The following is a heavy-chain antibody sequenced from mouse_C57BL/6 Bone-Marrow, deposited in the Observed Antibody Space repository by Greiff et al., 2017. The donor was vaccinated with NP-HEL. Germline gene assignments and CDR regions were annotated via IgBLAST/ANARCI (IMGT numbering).Heavy chain of an antibody. CDR3: TRTDYGWYFDV. J-gene: IGHJ1*03. D-gene: IGHD1-1*01. Sequence: QVQLQQSGAELVRPGASVTLSCKASGYTFTDYEMLWVKQTPVHGLEWIGAIDPETGGTAYNQKFKGKAILTADKSSSTAYMELRSLTSEDSAVYYCTRTDYGWYFDVWGTGTTVTVSS. CDR1: GYTFTDYE. V-gene: IGHV1-15*01. CDR2: IDPETGGT.